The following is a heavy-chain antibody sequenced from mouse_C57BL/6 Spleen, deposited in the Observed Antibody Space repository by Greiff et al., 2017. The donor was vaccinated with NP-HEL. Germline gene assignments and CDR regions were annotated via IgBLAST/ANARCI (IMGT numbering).Heavy chain of an antibody. J-gene: IGHJ4*01. V-gene: IGHV1-82*01. Sequence: QVQLQQSGPELVKPGASVKISCKASGYAFSSSWMNWVKQRPGKGLEWIGRIYPGDGDTNYNGKFKGKATLTADKSSSTAYMQLSSLTSEDSAVYFCAKVTTVVADAMDYWGQGTSVTVSS. CDR2: IYPGDGDT. CDR1: GYAFSSSW. CDR3: AKVTTVVADAMDY. D-gene: IGHD1-1*01.